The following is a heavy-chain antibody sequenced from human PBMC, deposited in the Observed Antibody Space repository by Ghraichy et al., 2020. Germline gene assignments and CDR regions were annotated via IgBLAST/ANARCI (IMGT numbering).Heavy chain of an antibody. J-gene: IGHJ2*01. Sequence: SETLSLTCTVSGGSISSYYWSWIRQPPGKGLEWIGYIYYSGSTNYNPSLKSRVTISVDTSKNQFSLKLSSVTAADTAVYYCARGAVTTLCTWCFDLWGRGTLVTVSS. CDR3: ARGAVTTLCTWCFDL. CDR1: GGSISSYY. D-gene: IGHD4-17*01. CDR2: IYYSGST. V-gene: IGHV4-59*01.